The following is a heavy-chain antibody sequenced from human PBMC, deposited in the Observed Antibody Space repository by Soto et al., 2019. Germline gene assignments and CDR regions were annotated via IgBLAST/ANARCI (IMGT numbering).Heavy chain of an antibody. D-gene: IGHD6-6*01. Sequence: PGGSLRLSCAASGFTFSSYGMHWVRQAPGKGLEWVAVISYDGSNKYYADSVKGRFTISRDNSKNTLYLQMNSLRAEDTAVYYCAEDIEYSRSIGFDYWGQGTLVTVYS. J-gene: IGHJ4*02. CDR1: GFTFSSYG. V-gene: IGHV3-30*18. CDR2: ISYDGSNK. CDR3: AEDIEYSRSIGFDY.